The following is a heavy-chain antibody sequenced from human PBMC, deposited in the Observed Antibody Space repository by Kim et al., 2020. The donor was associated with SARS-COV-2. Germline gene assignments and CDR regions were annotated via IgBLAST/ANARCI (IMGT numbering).Heavy chain of an antibody. CDR2: TT. V-gene: IGHV3-11*01. D-gene: IGHD3-10*01. J-gene: IGHJ4*02. CDR3: ARVGSGYDF. Sequence: TTYSAESVRGRFTIARDKAKSTLFRQMDSLRVDDTAIYFCARVGSGYDFWGQGTLVTVSS.